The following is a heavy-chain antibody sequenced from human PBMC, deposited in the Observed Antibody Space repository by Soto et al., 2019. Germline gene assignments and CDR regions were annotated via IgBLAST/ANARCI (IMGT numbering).Heavy chain of an antibody. CDR1: GGTFSSYA. CDR2: IIPIFGTA. V-gene: IGHV1-69*13. CDR3: VREQNAGMHPRRTGAFQM. J-gene: IGHJ3*02. Sequence: SSVQVSCKSSGGTFSSYAISWVRQAPGQGLEWMGGIIPIFGTANYAQKFQGRVTITADESTSTAYMELSSLRSEDTAVYYCVREQNAGMHPRRTGAFQMCAQGT.